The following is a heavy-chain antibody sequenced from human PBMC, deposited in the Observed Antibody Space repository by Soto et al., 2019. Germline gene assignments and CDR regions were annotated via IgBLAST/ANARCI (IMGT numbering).Heavy chain of an antibody. Sequence: SETLSLTCTVSGGSISSYYWSWIRQPPGKGLEWIGYIYYSGSTNYNPSLKSRVTISVDTSKNQFSLKLSSVTAADTAVYYCARETNDYGDHYDYWGQGTLLTVSS. J-gene: IGHJ4*02. CDR3: ARETNDYGDHYDY. CDR1: GGSISSYY. V-gene: IGHV4-59*01. D-gene: IGHD4-17*01. CDR2: IYYSGST.